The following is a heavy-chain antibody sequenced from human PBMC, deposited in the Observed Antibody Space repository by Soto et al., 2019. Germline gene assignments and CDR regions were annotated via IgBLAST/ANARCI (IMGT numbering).Heavy chain of an antibody. D-gene: IGHD6-13*01. CDR3: ILSAPGLRWFDP. Sequence: PGESLKISCEGSGYSFTNHWIGWVRQMPGKGLEWMGSIYPGDSETKYSPSFQGQVTISADRSVSTAYLQWGSLKASDTAIFYCILSAPGLRWFDPWGQGTQVTVS. CDR2: IYPGDSET. V-gene: IGHV5-51*01. CDR1: GYSFTNHW. J-gene: IGHJ5*02.